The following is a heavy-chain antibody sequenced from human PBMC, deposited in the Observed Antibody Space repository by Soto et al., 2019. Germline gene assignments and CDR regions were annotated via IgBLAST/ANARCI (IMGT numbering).Heavy chain of an antibody. CDR2: INHSGST. Sequence: SETLSLTCAVYGGSFSGYYWSWIRQPPGKGLEWIGEINHSGSTNYNPSLKSRVTISVDTSKNQFSLKLSSVTAADTAVYYCARGRRVLGFDPWGQGTLVTVSS. J-gene: IGHJ5*02. CDR3: ARGRRVLGFDP. D-gene: IGHD2-8*02. CDR1: GGSFSGYY. V-gene: IGHV4-34*01.